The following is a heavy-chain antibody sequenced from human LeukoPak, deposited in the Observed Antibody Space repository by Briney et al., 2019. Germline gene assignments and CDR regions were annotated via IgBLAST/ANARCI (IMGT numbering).Heavy chain of an antibody. J-gene: IGHJ4*02. CDR3: ARDDFGVLRV. CDR2: ISSTSSSI. Sequence: GGSLRLSCAASTFTLSSFSMKWVRQAPGKGLEWISYISSTSSSIYYADSVKGRFTISRDNAKNSLFLQMNSLRAEDTAVYYYARDDFGVLRVWGQGTLVTVSS. D-gene: IGHD3-3*01. CDR1: TFTLSSFS. V-gene: IGHV3-48*04.